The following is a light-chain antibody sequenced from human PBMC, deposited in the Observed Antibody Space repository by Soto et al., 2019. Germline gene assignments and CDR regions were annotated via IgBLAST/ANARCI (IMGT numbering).Light chain of an antibody. Sequence: QLVLTQPASVSGSPGQSITISCTGTSSDVGSYNLVSWYQQHPGKAPKFMIYEVNKRPSGVSNRFSGSKSGNTASLTISGLQAEDEADYYCCSYAGSSTYVIFGGGTKLTVL. V-gene: IGLV2-23*02. CDR1: SSDVGSYNL. J-gene: IGLJ2*01. CDR2: EVN. CDR3: CSYAGSSTYVI.